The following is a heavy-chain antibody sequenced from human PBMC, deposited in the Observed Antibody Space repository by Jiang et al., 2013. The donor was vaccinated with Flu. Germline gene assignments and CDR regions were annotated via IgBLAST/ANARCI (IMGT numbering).Heavy chain of an antibody. D-gene: IGHD3-10*01. CDR3: ARASAFGDLGFGDFSTYGMDV. V-gene: IGHV4-34*01. J-gene: IGHJ6*02. Sequence: LLKPSETLSLTCAVYGGSLSGFYWNWIRQPPGKGLEWIGDINRSGSNNYNPSLNSRVTISLSTSKNQFYLKLTSVTAADTAVYYCARASAFGDLGFGDFSTYGMDVWGQGTTVTVSS. CDR1: GGSLSGFY. CDR2: INRSGSN.